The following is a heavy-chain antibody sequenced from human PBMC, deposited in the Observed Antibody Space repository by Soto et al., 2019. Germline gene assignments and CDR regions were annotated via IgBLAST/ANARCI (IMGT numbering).Heavy chain of an antibody. CDR2: ISGSGGST. D-gene: IGHD2-15*01. V-gene: IGHV3-23*01. J-gene: IGHJ1*01. CDR3: AQTVRECSGGSCYSGYFQH. Sequence: EVQVLESGGGLVQPGGSLRLSCAASGFTFSSYAMSWVRQAPGKGLEWVSGISGSGGSTYFADSVEGRFTISRDNSKNTVYRQTNSLRGDDTAVYYCAQTVRECSGGSCYSGYFQHGGQGTLVTVSS. CDR1: GFTFSSYA.